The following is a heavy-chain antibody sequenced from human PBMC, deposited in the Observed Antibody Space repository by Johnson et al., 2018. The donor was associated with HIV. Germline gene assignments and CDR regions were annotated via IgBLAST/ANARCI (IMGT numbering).Heavy chain of an antibody. CDR3: VRGGSDACDI. CDR2: IRYDGSNK. CDR1: GFTFSNHH. V-gene: IGHV3-33*08. Sequence: QVQLVESGGGLVQPGGSLRLSCAVSGFTFSNHHMTWVRQAPGKGLEWVAFIRYDGSNKYYADSVKGRFTISRDNSKNTLYLQMNSLRPGDTAVYYCVRGGSDACDIWGQGTMVTVSS. J-gene: IGHJ3*02. D-gene: IGHD3-10*01.